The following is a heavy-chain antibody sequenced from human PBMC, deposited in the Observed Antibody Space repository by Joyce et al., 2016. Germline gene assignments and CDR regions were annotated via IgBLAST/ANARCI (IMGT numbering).Heavy chain of an antibody. J-gene: IGHJ6*02. Sequence: EVQLVESGGGLVQPGGSLRLSCAASGFTCSTTWMTWVRQSPGKGPEWVANIKPDGSEKDYVGSVKGRFTISRDNAKNSLSLLMNSLRVDDTAVYYCATGGGMDVWGQGTTVTVSS. CDR1: GFTCSTTW. CDR2: IKPDGSEK. CDR3: ATGGGMDV. V-gene: IGHV3-7*01.